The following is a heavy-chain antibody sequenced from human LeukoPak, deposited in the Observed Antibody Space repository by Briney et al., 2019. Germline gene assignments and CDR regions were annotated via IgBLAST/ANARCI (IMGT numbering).Heavy chain of an antibody. V-gene: IGHV3-7*01. CDR2: IKQDGSEK. CDR1: GFTFSSYW. Sequence: PGGSLRLSCAASGFTFSSYWMSWVRQAPGKGREGVANIKQDGSEKYYVDSVKGRFTISRDNAKNSLYLQMNSLRAEDTAVYYCAWKGPGYSSGSLRDYYYYYYMDVWGKGTTVTVSS. J-gene: IGHJ6*03. CDR3: AWKGPGYSSGSLRDYYYYYYMDV. D-gene: IGHD6-19*01.